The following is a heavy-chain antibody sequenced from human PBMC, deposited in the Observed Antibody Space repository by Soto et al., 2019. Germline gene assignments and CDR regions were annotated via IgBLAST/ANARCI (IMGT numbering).Heavy chain of an antibody. Sequence: QVQLVQSGAEVKKPGASVKVSCKASGYTFTRYDINWVRQAPGQGLEWMGWTNPKSGYTGSAQKFQDRITMTRDSYISTAYMELNSLRSEDTAVYYCARTDGDLDYWGQGTLVTVSS. CDR1: GYTFTRYD. CDR2: TNPKSGYT. CDR3: ARTDGDLDY. J-gene: IGHJ4*02. D-gene: IGHD4-17*01. V-gene: IGHV1-8*01.